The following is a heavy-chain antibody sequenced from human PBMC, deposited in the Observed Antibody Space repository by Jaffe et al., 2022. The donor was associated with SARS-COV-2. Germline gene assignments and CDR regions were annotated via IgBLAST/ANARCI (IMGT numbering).Heavy chain of an antibody. D-gene: IGHD4-17*01. CDR3: ARQSFDYGDLYFDY. V-gene: IGHV4-39*01. J-gene: IGHJ4*02. CDR2: IYYSGST. CDR1: GGSISSSSYY. Sequence: QLQLQESGPGLVKPSETLSLTCTVSGGSISSSSYYWGWIRQPPGKGLEWIGSIYYSGSTYYNPSLKSRVTISVDTSKNQFSLKLSSVTAADTAVYYCARQSFDYGDLYFDYWGQGTLVTVSS.